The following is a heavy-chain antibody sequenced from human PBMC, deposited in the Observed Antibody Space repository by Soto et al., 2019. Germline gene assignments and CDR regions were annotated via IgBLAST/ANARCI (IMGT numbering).Heavy chain of an antibody. CDR1: GGSVNSGFYY. V-gene: IGHV4-61*01. CDR3: ARGLVGQLGRRGHFEY. Sequence: QLLESGPGLVKPSETLSLTCTVSGGSVNSGFYYWSWIRQPPGTGLDWIGYIYYSRSSNYTPSLKSRVTISVDTSKNQFSLKLSSVTAADTAVYYCARGLVGQLGRRGHFEYWGQGTLVTVSS. D-gene: IGHD1-1*01. CDR2: IYYSRSS. J-gene: IGHJ4*02.